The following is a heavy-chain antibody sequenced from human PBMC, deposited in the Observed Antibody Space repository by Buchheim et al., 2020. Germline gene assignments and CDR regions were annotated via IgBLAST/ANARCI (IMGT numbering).Heavy chain of an antibody. J-gene: IGHJ4*01. V-gene: IGHV3-7*04. CDR2: IKQDGSAK. CDR3: ARVNGYYDSSGYYPLNYYYDY. D-gene: IGHD3-22*01. CDR1: GFTFSSYW. Sequence: EVQLVESGGGLVQPGGSLRLSCAASGFTFSSYWMSWVRQAPGKGLEWVANIKQDGSAKYYVDSVKGRFTISRDNAKNFLYLQMNSLRAEDTAVYYCARVNGYYDSSGYYPLNYYYDYWGQGTL.